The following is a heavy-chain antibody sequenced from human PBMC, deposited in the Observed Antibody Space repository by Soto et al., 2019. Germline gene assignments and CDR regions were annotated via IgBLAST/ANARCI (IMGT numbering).Heavy chain of an antibody. J-gene: IGHJ6*02. CDR2: IYPGDSDT. D-gene: IGHD2-2*01. Sequence: GESLKISCKGSGYSFTSYWIGWVRQMPGKGLEWMGIIYPGDSDTRYSPSFQGQVTISADKSISTAYLQWSSLKASDTAMYYCARSFCISTSCLTQFKRGYYSGMDVWGQGTTVTVSS. V-gene: IGHV5-51*01. CDR3: ARSFCISTSCLTQFKRGYYSGMDV. CDR1: GYSFTSYW.